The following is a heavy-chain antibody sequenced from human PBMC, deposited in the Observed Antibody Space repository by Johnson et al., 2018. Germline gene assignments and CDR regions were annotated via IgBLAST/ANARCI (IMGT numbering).Heavy chain of an antibody. CDR2: IRSSSNEI. Sequence: EEQLVESGGGLVQPGGTLRLSCVGSRFTFSGYRMNWVRQAPGKGLEWISYIRSSSNEIQYAGSVKGRFTISRENAEKSVYLQLNSLRDEDTAVYNRARGGVGKYSMDVWGQGTTVTVSS. J-gene: IGHJ6*02. D-gene: IGHD2-15*01. V-gene: IGHV3-48*02. CDR3: ARGGVGKYSMDV. CDR1: RFTFSGYR.